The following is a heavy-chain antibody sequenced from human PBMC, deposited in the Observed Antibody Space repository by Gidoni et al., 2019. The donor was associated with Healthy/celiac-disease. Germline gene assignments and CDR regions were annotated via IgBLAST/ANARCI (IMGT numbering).Heavy chain of an antibody. J-gene: IGHJ3*02. Sequence: QVQLVQPEAEVKKPGSSVTVSCKASRGTFSSNAISWGRQAPGQVLEWMGVILPILGTANYAHKFQGRVTITADKSTSTAYMELSSLRSEDTSVYYCARARFALIMITFGAGDAFDIWGQGTMVTVSS. CDR2: ILPILGTA. CDR1: RGTFSSNA. V-gene: IGHV1-69*06. D-gene: IGHD3-16*01. CDR3: ARARFALIMITFGAGDAFDI.